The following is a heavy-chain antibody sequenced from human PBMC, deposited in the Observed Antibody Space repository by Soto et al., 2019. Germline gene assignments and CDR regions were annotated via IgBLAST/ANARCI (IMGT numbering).Heavy chain of an antibody. V-gene: IGHV4-39*01. J-gene: IGHJ4*02. CDR3: ASQLESTTYFDY. CDR2: ISHTGSP. D-gene: IGHD1-1*01. Sequence: LQLQESGPGLVKPSETLSLTCTVSGGSISNSDYFWAWMRQPPGKGLEWVGTISHTGSPRYNPSLKSRVTISVDTSKNQFSLRLPSVTAADTAVFHCASQLESTTYFDYWGRGTLVTVSS. CDR1: GGSISNSDYF.